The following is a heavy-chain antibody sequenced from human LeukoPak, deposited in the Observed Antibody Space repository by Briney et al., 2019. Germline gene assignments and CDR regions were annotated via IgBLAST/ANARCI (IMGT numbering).Heavy chain of an antibody. CDR2: ISYSGST. D-gene: IGHD1-14*01. V-gene: IGHV4-59*01. CDR3: ASGGPTGDSFDI. J-gene: IGHJ3*02. CDR1: GGSIDSYY. Sequence: SETLSLTCTISGGSIDSYYWSWIRQPPGKGLEWIGYISYSGSTNYNPSFKSRVTISVDTSKNQFSLKLSSVTAADTAVYYCASGGPTGDSFDIWGQGTMVTVSS.